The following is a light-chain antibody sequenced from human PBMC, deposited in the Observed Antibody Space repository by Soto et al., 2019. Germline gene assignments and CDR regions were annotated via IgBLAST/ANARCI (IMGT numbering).Light chain of an antibody. CDR3: QQYSTSYRT. V-gene: IGKV1-5*03. CDR1: QSIDSW. Sequence: DMQMTQSPSTLSASVGDRVTITCRASQSIDSWLAWYQQKPGKAPKLLIYKASNLESGVPSRFSGSGSGTEFTFTISCLQPDDFATYDCQQYSTSYRTFGQGTRVEMK. CDR2: KAS. J-gene: IGKJ1*01.